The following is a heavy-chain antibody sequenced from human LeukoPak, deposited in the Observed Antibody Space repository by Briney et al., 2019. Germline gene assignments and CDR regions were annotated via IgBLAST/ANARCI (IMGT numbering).Heavy chain of an antibody. D-gene: IGHD2-2*01. Sequence: GESLKISCKGSGYSFTSYSIGWVRQMPGKGLGWMGIIYPGDSDTRYSPSFQGQVTISADKSISTAYLQWSSLKASDTAMYYCASGYCSSSSCAHDAFDIWGQGTMVTVSS. CDR1: GYSFTSYS. CDR3: ASGYCSSSSCAHDAFDI. CDR2: IYPGDSDT. V-gene: IGHV5-51*01. J-gene: IGHJ3*02.